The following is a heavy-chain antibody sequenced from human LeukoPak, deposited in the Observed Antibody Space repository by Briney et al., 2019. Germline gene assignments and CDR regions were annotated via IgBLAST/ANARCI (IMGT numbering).Heavy chain of an antibody. CDR1: GFTFSKYG. Sequence: GGSLRLSCGASGFTFSKYGMHWVRQAPGKGLEWVATISFDETEKNYADSVKGRFIISRDNSKNTLFLQMNTLKTEDTAVYYCAKDSVWFGDVLGGMDVWGQGTTVSVSS. D-gene: IGHD3-10*01. J-gene: IGHJ6*02. V-gene: IGHV3-30*18. CDR3: AKDSVWFGDVLGGMDV. CDR2: ISFDETEK.